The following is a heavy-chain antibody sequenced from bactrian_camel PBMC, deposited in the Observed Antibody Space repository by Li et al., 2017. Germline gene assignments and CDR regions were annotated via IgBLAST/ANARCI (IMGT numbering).Heavy chain of an antibody. Sequence: VQLVESGGDSVQAGGSLRLSCAVSGYTVTRWDACMGWVRQAPGKGLEWVSTINSGGGLTTYADSLKGRSTISRDNAKNTVFLHMNSLKPEDTAVYYCVKCNSEYAFASWGQGTQVTVS. J-gene: IGHJ6*01. CDR2: INSGGGLT. V-gene: IGHV3S40*01. D-gene: IGHD4*01. CDR1: GYTVTRWD. CDR3: VKCNSEYAFAS.